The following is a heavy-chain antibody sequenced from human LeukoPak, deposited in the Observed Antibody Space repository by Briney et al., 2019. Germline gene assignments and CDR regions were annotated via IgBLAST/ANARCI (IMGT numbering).Heavy chain of an antibody. CDR3: VRDKYRFDY. J-gene: IGHJ4*02. Sequence: PGGSLRLSCAASGFTLSTYGMHWVRQAPGKGLEWVAVISDGGSNQYYADSVKGRFTTSRDNSKNTLYLQMNSLRPEDTAVYYCVRDKYRFDYWGQGTLVTVAT. CDR2: ISDGGSNQ. CDR1: GFTLSTYG. D-gene: IGHD3-16*02. V-gene: IGHV3-30*03.